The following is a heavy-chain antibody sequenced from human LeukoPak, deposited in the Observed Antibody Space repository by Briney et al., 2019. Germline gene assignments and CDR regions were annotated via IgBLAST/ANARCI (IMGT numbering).Heavy chain of an antibody. J-gene: IGHJ6*03. Sequence: SQTLSLTCTVSGGSISGGSYYWSWIRQPAGKGLEWIGRIYTSGITNYNPSLKSRLTISVDTSKNQFSLKLSSVTAADTAVYYCARDQEGDYYYYIDVWGKGTTVSISS. CDR1: GGSISGGSYY. CDR3: ARDQEGDYYYYIDV. CDR2: IYTSGIT. V-gene: IGHV4-61*02.